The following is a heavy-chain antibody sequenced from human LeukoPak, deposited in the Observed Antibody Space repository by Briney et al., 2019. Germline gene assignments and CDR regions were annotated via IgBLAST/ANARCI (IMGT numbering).Heavy chain of an antibody. CDR2: ISSNGRTT. CDR3: VKGSESYCDSKSDY. D-gene: IGHD3-22*01. CDR1: GFTFSSYA. Sequence: GGSLRLSCSASGFTFSSYALHWVRQAPGKGLEYVSAISSNGRTTYYADSAKGRFTISRGNSKNTLYIQTSSLRAEDTAVYYCVKGSESYCDSKSDYWGQGNLVTVSS. V-gene: IGHV3-64*05. J-gene: IGHJ4*02.